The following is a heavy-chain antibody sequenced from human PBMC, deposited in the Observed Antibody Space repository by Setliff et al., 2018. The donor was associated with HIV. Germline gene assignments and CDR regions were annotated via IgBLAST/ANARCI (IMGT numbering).Heavy chain of an antibody. CDR2: IGTAGDT. V-gene: IGHV3-13*01. Sequence: GGSLRLSCAASGFTFSIYDMHWVRQPTGKPLEWVSTIGTAGDTYYSGSVKGRFTISRESAKNSVYLQMNSLRAGDTAVYYCVRAPPSGWHPSFDSWGQGALVTV. CDR3: VRAPPSGWHPSFDS. J-gene: IGHJ4*02. D-gene: IGHD6-19*01. CDR1: GFTFSIYD.